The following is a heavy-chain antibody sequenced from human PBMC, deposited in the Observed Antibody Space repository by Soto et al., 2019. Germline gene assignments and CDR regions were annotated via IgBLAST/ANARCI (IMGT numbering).Heavy chain of an antibody. D-gene: IGHD3-10*01. V-gene: IGHV3-33*01. CDR2: IWYDGSNK. CDR3: ARVLDHGGYYYYGMDV. Sequence: PGGSLRLSCAASGFTFSSYGMHWVRQAPGKGLEWVAVIWYDGSNKYYADSVKGRFTISRDNSKNTLYLQMNSLRAEDTAVYYCARVLDHGGYYYYGMDVWGQGTTVTSP. J-gene: IGHJ6*02. CDR1: GFTFSSYG.